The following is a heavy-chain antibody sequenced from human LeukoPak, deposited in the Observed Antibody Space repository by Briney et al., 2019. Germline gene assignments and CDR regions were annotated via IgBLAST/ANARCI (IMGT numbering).Heavy chain of an antibody. D-gene: IGHD3-10*01. Sequence: ASMKVSCKASGYRFITYGLSWVRQAPGQGLEWMGCISAYNGNTNFAPKLQGRVTMTADTSTSTAYMELRSLRSDDTAVYYCARDVFEGFGERVIDAFDLWGQGTMVTVSS. CDR1: GYRFITYG. J-gene: IGHJ3*01. CDR3: ARDVFEGFGERVIDAFDL. CDR2: ISAYNGNT. V-gene: IGHV1-18*01.